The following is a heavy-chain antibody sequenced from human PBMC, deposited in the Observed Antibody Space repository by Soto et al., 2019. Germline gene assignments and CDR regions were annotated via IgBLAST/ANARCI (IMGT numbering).Heavy chain of an antibody. CDR3: ARDQGNTILGVVSTSYYYYGMDV. CDR2: IIPIFGTA. D-gene: IGHD3-3*01. CDR1: GGTFSSYA. Sequence: SVKVSCKASGGTFSSYAISWVRQAPGQGLEWMGGIIPIFGTANYAQKFQGRVTITADKSTSTAYMELSSLRSEDTAVYYCARDQGNTILGVVSTSYYYYGMDVWGQGTTVTVSS. J-gene: IGHJ6*02. V-gene: IGHV1-69*06.